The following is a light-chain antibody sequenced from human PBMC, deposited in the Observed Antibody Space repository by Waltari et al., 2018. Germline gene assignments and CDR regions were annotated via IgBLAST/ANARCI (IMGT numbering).Light chain of an antibody. V-gene: IGLV3-19*01. Sequence: SSELTQDPAVSVALGQTVRFTCQGDSLRTSYASWYQLKPGQAPGLVIYGKDNRPSGIPDRISGYSSGTTSSLTITGAQAEDEADYYCSSRNGRANHVVFAGGTKVTVL. CDR1: SLRTSY. CDR2: GKD. J-gene: IGLJ2*01. CDR3: SSRNGRANHVV.